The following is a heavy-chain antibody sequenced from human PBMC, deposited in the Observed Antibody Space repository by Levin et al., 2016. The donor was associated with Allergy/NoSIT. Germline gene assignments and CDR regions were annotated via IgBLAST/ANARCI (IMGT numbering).Heavy chain of an antibody. V-gene: IGHV4-38-2*02. J-gene: IGHJ5*02. Sequence: SETLSLTCSVSGGSITSYYWSWIRQPPGKGLEWIGSIYHRGSTYYNPSLKSRVTISVDTSKNQFSLKLSSVTAADTAVYYCARDSGVVVVAATLFDPWGQGTLVTVSS. D-gene: IGHD2-15*01. CDR3: ARDSGVVVVAATLFDP. CDR1: GGSITSYY. CDR2: IYHRGST.